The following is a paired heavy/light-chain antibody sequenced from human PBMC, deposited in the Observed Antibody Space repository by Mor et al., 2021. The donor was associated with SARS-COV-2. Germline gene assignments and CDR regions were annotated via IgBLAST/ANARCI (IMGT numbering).Light chain of an antibody. V-gene: IGKV1-12*01. Sequence: DIQVTQSPSSVSASVGDRVTITCRATHDISDWLAWYQQKPGKAPKLLIYSASNLQSGVPSRFSAGGTGTEFTLTISSLQPEDFATYYCQQANIFPLSFGGGTKVEIK. CDR1: HDISDW. CDR2: SAS. CDR3: QQANIFPLS. J-gene: IGKJ4*01.
Heavy chain of an antibody. CDR2: ISGSGAVT. CDR1: GFTFSNYA. V-gene: IGHV3-23*01. D-gene: IGHD6-6*01. Sequence: EVQLLESGGGVVQPGGSLRLSCEASGFTFSNYAMNWVRQAPGKGLEWVASISGSGAVTFHPDSVKGRFTISRDDSKNTLYLQMNSLRAEDTAVYFCAKGRGGERLIAARFGYFDYWGQGTLVTVSS. J-gene: IGHJ4*02. CDR3: AKGRGGERLIAARFGYFDY.